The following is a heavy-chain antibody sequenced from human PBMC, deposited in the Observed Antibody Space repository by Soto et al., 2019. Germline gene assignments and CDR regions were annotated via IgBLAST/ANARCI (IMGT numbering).Heavy chain of an antibody. D-gene: IGHD6-13*01. V-gene: IGHV3-21*01. CDR2: ISSSSSYI. Sequence: LXPSCAASGFTFSTYSMNWVRQAPGKGLEWVSSISSSSSYIYYADSVKGRFTISRDNAKNSLYLQMNSLRAEETAVYYCARDRRNSSRVGRWFDHWGQGTLGTVSS. J-gene: IGHJ5*02. CDR3: ARDRRNSSRVGRWFDH. CDR1: GFTFSTYS.